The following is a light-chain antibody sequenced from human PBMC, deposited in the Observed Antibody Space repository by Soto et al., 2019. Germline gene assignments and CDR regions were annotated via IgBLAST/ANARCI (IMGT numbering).Light chain of an antibody. CDR2: GAS. V-gene: IGKV3-20*01. Sequence: EIVLTQSPGTLSLSPGERATLSCRASQSVSTSYLAWYQQNSGQAPRLLSYGASNRSTGIPDRFSGSVPGTDFTLTIRRLEPEEFSMYYCKQYGGSCRWTLGQGTKVEIK. J-gene: IGKJ1*01. CDR3: KQYGGSCRWT. CDR1: QSVSTSY.